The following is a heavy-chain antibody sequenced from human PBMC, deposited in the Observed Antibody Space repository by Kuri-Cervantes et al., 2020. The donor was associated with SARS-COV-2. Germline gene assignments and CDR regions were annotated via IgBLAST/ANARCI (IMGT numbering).Heavy chain of an antibody. J-gene: IGHJ4*02. Sequence: ASVKVSCKVSGYTLTELSMHWVRQAPGKGLEWMGIINPSGGSTSYVQKFQGRVTMTRDTSTSTVYMELSSLRSEDTAVYYCARGLYYYGSGSYYGTEGVPVGIDYWGQGTLVTVSS. CDR1: GYTLTELS. CDR2: INPSGGST. V-gene: IGHV1-46*01. CDR3: ARGLYYYGSGSYYGTEGVPVGIDY. D-gene: IGHD3-10*01.